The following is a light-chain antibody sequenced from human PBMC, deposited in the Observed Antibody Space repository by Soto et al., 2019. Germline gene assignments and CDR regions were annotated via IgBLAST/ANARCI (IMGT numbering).Light chain of an antibody. Sequence: EIVMTQSPATLSVSPVERATLSCRASQSVSSNLAWYQQKPGQAPRLLIYGASTRATGIPARFSGSGSGKEFTLTISSLQSEDFAVYYCQQYNNWPPWTFGQGTKV. CDR3: QQYNNWPPWT. CDR2: GAS. V-gene: IGKV3-15*01. J-gene: IGKJ1*01. CDR1: QSVSSN.